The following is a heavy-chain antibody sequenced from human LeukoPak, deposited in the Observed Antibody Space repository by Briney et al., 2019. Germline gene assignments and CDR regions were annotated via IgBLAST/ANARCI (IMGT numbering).Heavy chain of an antibody. J-gene: IGHJ6*02. CDR3: ARVRATVYPKPFSYYYYGMDV. Sequence: PSETLSLTCAVYGGSFSGYYWSWIRQPPGKGLEWIGEINHSGSTNYNPSLKSRVTISVDTSENQFSLKLSSVTAADTAVYYCARVRATVYPKPFSYYYYGMDVWGQGTTVTVSS. V-gene: IGHV4-34*01. D-gene: IGHD4-17*01. CDR2: INHSGST. CDR1: GGSFSGYY.